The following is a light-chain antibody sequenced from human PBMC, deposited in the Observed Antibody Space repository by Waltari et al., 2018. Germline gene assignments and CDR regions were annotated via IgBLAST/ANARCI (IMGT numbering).Light chain of an antibody. V-gene: IGLV3-25*03. CDR3: QSADSTGTYYV. J-gene: IGLJ1*01. CDR2: KDE. CDR1: ALPKQY. Sequence: SYELTQPPSVSVSPGQTARITCSGDALPKQYVYWYQQKPGQDPVLFLYKDEERPSGIPERFSGSSSGTTATLTISGVQAEDEADYYCQSADSTGTYYVFAAGTKVTVL.